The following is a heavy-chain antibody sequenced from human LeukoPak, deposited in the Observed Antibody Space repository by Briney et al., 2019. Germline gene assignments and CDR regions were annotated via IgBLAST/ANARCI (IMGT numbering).Heavy chain of an antibody. CDR3: ATSYDSSGYYYADYYYGMDV. CDR2: IIPIFGTA. J-gene: IGHJ6*02. CDR1: GGTFSSYA. Sequence: ASVKVSCKASGGTFSSYAISWVRQAPGQGLEWMGGIIPIFGTANYAQKFQGRVTITADESTSTAYMELSSLRSEDTAVYYCATSYDSSGYYYADYYYGMDVWGQGTTVTVSS. D-gene: IGHD3-22*01. V-gene: IGHV1-69*13.